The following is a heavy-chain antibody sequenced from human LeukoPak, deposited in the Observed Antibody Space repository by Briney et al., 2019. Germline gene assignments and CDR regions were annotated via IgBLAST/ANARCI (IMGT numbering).Heavy chain of an antibody. J-gene: IGHJ4*02. V-gene: IGHV3-21*04. CDR1: GFTFSSYS. CDR2: ISSSSSYI. D-gene: IGHD4-17*01. CDR3: ARDRATTVTMGYFDY. Sequence: GGSLRLSCAASGFTFSSYSMNWVRQAPGKGLEWVSSISSSSSYIYYADSVKGRFTISRDNAKNSLYLQMNSLRAEDTAVYYCARDRATTVTMGYFDYWGQGTLVTVSS.